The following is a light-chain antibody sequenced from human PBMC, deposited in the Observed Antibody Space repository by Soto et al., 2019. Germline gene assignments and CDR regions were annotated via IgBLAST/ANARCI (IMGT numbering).Light chain of an antibody. CDR3: QSYDSSLSGYV. Sequence: QSVLTQPPSVSVAPGQRATISCTGSSSNIGAGYDLHWYQQLPGTAPKLLIYGNSNRPSGVPDRFSGSKSGTSASLAITGLQAEDEADYYCQSYDSSLSGYVFGTGTQLTVL. J-gene: IGLJ1*01. CDR1: SSNIGAGYD. V-gene: IGLV1-40*01. CDR2: GNS.